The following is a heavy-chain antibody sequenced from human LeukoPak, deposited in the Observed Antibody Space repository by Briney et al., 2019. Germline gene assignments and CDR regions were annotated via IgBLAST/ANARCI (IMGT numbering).Heavy chain of an antibody. D-gene: IGHD5-18*01. V-gene: IGHV1-69*04. CDR2: IIPILGIA. CDR1: GYTFTSYG. Sequence: ASVKVSCKASGYTFTSYGISWVRQAPGQGLEWMGRIIPILGIANYAQKFQGRVTITADKSTSTAYMELSSLRSGDTAVYYCAIYSYGDAFDIWGQGTMVTVSS. J-gene: IGHJ3*02. CDR3: AIYSYGDAFDI.